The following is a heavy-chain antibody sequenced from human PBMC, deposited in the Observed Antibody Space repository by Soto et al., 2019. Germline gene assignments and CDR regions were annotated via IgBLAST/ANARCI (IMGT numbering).Heavy chain of an antibody. D-gene: IGHD6-13*01. Sequence: QVQLQESGPGLVKPSQTLSLTCTVSGGSISSGGYYWSWIRQHPGKGLEWIGYIYYSGSTYYNPSLNILFPRSLDRXKNQFSLKLSSVTAADTAVYYCARDRVAAAGHFDYWGQGTLVTVSS. CDR2: IYYSGST. CDR3: ARDRVAAAGHFDY. V-gene: IGHV4-31*01. CDR1: GGSISSGGYY. J-gene: IGHJ4*02.